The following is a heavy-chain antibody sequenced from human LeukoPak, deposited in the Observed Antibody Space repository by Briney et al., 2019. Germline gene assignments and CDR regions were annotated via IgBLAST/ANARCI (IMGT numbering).Heavy chain of an antibody. D-gene: IGHD6-6*01. Sequence: SETLSLTCTVSGGSISSYYWSWIRQPPGEGLEWIWYIYYSGSTNYNPSLKSRVTISVDTSKNQFSLKLSSVTAADTAVYYCASWYSSSSFGYFDYWGQGTLVTVSS. V-gene: IGHV4-59*01. CDR1: GGSISSYY. CDR3: ASWYSSSSFGYFDY. J-gene: IGHJ4*02. CDR2: IYYSGST.